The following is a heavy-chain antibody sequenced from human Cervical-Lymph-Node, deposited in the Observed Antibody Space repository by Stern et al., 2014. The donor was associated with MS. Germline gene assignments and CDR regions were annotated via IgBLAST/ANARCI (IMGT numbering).Heavy chain of an antibody. CDR2: ISTSGSII. Sequence: QVQLVQSGGGLVKPGGSLRLSCAASGFTFSDYYMSWIRQAPGKGLEWDSYISTSGSIISYADSVKGRFTISRDNAKNSLYLQMNSLRAEDTAVYHCARERPFDSSTSQLDYWGQGTLVTVSS. CDR1: GFTFSDYY. V-gene: IGHV3-11*01. CDR3: ARERPFDSSTSQLDY. J-gene: IGHJ4*02. D-gene: IGHD3-22*01.